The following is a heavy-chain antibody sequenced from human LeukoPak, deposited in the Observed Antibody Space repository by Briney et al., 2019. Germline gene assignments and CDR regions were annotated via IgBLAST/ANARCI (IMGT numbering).Heavy chain of an antibody. V-gene: IGHV1-8*03. CDR3: ARMFYDDTSGLNNWFDP. D-gene: IGHD3-22*01. CDR1: GYTFTSYD. CDR2: MNPKSGNT. Sequence: ASVKVSCKASGYTFTSYDINWVRQATGQGLEWMGWMNPKSGNTGYAQKFQGRVTITRNTSISTAYMELSSLRSEDTAVYYCARMFYDDTSGLNNWFDPWGQGTLVIVSS. J-gene: IGHJ5*02.